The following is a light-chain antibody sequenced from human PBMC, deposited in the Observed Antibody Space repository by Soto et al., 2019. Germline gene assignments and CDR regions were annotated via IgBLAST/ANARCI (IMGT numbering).Light chain of an antibody. V-gene: IGKV3-11*01. CDR2: GAF. J-gene: IGKJ5*01. CDR3: QQRNIWPPVT. CDR1: PSVTNY. Sequence: EIVLTQSPGTLSLSPGGRATLSCRASPSVTNYLAWYQQKPGQAPRLLIYGAFNRATGIPARFSGSGSGTDFTLTISSLEPEDFAVYYCQQRNIWPPVTFGQGTRLEIK.